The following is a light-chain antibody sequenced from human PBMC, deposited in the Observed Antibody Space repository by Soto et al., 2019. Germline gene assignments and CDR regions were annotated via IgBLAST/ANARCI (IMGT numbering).Light chain of an antibody. J-gene: IGLJ1*01. CDR1: SSNIGNNA. Sequence: QSVLTQPPSVSEAPRQRVTISCSGSSSNIGNNAVNWYQQLPGQAPKIVIYYDDLLTSGVSDRFSGSKSGTSASLAISGLQSDDEADYYCVSFTSSTTYVFGTGTKLTVL. V-gene: IGLV1-36*01. CDR3: VSFTSSTTYV. CDR2: YDD.